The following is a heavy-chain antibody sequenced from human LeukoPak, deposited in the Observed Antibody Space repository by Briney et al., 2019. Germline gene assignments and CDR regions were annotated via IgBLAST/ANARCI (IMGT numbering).Heavy chain of an antibody. Sequence: GGSLRLSCAASGFTFTDYWMSWVRQAPGKGLEWVANIKRDGSEKYYVDSVKGRFTISRDNAKNSLYLQLNSLRTEDTAVYYCARKAGRSLSTPFDYWGQGTLVTVSS. D-gene: IGHD2-15*01. CDR3: ARKAGRSLSTPFDY. CDR1: GFTFTDYW. CDR2: IKRDGSEK. J-gene: IGHJ4*02. V-gene: IGHV3-7*01.